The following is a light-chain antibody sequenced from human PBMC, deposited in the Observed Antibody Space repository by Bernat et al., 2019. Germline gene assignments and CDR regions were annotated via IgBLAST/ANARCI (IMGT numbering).Light chain of an antibody. Sequence: DIQMTQSPSSLSASVGDRVTITCRASQGFSNLLAWYQQKPGKAPELLIYAASTLQSGVPSRFSGSGSGTDFTLTINSLQPEDVATYYCHKYNSAPPTFGQGTRLEIK. CDR1: QGFSNL. J-gene: IGKJ5*01. V-gene: IGKV1-27*01. CDR2: AAS. CDR3: HKYNSAPPT.